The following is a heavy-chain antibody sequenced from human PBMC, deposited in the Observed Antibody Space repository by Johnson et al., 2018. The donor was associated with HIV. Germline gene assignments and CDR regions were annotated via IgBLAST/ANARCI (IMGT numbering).Heavy chain of an antibody. CDR3: ARALRVLLGAFDI. Sequence: EVQLLESGGGLVQPGRSLRLSCAASGFTFDDYAMHWVRQAPGKGLEWVSVIYSGGSTYYADSVKGRFTISRDNAKNSLYMQMNSLRAEDTALYYCARALRVLLGAFDIWGQGTMVTVSS. CDR2: IYSGGST. V-gene: IGHV3-9*01. J-gene: IGHJ3*02. D-gene: IGHD2-8*02. CDR1: GFTFDDYA.